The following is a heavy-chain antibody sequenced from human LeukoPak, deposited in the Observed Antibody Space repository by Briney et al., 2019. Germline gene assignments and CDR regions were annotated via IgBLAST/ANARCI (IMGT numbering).Heavy chain of an antibody. CDR1: GGSISSYY. Sequence: SETLSLTCTVSGGSISSYYWSWIRQPPGKGLEWIGYIYYSGSTNYNPSLKSRVTISVDTSKNQFSLKLSSVTAADTAVYYCARDLGYCSGTSCYTSGFDPWGQGTLVTVSS. CDR2: IYYSGST. CDR3: ARDLGYCSGTSCYTSGFDP. D-gene: IGHD2-2*02. V-gene: IGHV4-59*01. J-gene: IGHJ5*02.